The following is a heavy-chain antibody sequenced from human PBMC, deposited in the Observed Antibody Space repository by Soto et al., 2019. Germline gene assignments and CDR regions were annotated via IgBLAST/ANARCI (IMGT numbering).Heavy chain of an antibody. Sequence: QLHLVQSGAVVKKPGASVTVSCSASGYPVTAYYMHWVRQAPGRGLEWMGGINPATGAAKYTQTFQGRVTMTRDTATSTIFMETSGLTTEDTAVFYWAQGGGVGVAGSAAFDMWGQGTLVTVSS. CDR1: GYPVTAYY. J-gene: IGHJ3*02. CDR2: INPATGAA. V-gene: IGHV1-2*02. CDR3: AQGGGVGVAGSAAFDM. D-gene: IGHD3-3*01.